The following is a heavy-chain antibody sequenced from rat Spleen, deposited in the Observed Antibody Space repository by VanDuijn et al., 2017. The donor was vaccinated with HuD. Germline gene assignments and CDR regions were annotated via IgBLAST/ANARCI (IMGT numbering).Heavy chain of an antibody. V-gene: IGHV6-6*01. D-gene: IGHD1-6*01. Sequence: EVQVLESGGGLVQPGNSLKLSCATSGFTFSTAWMYWYRQFPEKRLEWVARIKAKSNNYATDYTESVKGRFTISRDDAKSTVYLQMNSLRSEDTATYYCARHGYTTDYLNWFAYWGQGTLVTVSS. J-gene: IGHJ3*01. CDR3: ARHGYTTDYLNWFAY. CDR1: GFTFSTAW. CDR2: IKAKSNNYAT.